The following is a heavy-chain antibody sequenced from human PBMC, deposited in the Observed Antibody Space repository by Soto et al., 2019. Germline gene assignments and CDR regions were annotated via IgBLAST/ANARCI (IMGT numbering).Heavy chain of an antibody. CDR3: ARVRSYCTNGVCYAFDI. J-gene: IGHJ3*02. CDR2: IYYSGST. V-gene: IGHV4-30-4*01. D-gene: IGHD2-8*01. Sequence: QVQLQESGPGLVKPSQTLSLTCTVSGGSISSGDYYWSWIRQPPGKGLEWIGYIYYSGSTYYNPSLKSRVTISVDTSKNQFSLKLSAVTAADTAVYYCARVRSYCTNGVCYAFDIWGQGTMVTVSS. CDR1: GGSISSGDYY.